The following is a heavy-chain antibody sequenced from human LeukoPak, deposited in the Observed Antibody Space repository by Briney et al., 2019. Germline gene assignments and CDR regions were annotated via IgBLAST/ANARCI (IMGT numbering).Heavy chain of an antibody. CDR1: GGSMNNYY. CDR3: ASGRAFDI. D-gene: IGHD2-15*01. V-gene: IGHV4-59*08. Sequence: PSETLSLTCTVSGGSMNNYYWSWIRQPPGKGLERIGYIYYSGSTNYNPSLKSRVTISVDTSKNQFSLKLSSVTAADTAVYYCASGRAFDIWGQGTMVTVSS. J-gene: IGHJ3*02. CDR2: IYYSGST.